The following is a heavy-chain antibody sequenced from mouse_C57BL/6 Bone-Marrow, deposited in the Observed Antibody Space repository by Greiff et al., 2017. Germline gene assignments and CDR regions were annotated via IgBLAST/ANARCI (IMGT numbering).Heavy chain of an antibody. CDR3: TTPDGYYYAMDY. CDR1: GFNIKDDY. V-gene: IGHV14-4*01. D-gene: IGHD2-3*01. J-gene: IGHJ4*01. Sequence: EVKLQQSGAELVRPGASVKLSCTASGFNIKDDYMHWVKQRPEQGLEWIGWIDPENGDTEYASKFQGKATITADTSSNTAYLQLSSLPSEDTAVYYCTTPDGYYYAMDYWGQGTSVTVSS. CDR2: IDPENGDT.